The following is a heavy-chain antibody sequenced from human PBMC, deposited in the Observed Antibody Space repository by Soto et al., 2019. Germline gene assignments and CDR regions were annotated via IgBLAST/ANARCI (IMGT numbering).Heavy chain of an antibody. CDR2: IYWNDDK. CDR1: GFSLSTSGVG. CDR3: AHSDFLRMGRKYDGSGYFPFDI. J-gene: IGHJ3*02. D-gene: IGHD3-22*01. V-gene: IGHV2-5*01. Sequence: SGPTLVNPTQTLTLTCTFSGFSLSTSGVGVGWIRQPPGKALEWLALIYWNDDKHYSPSLKSRLTIAKDTSKNQVVLTMTNMDPVDTATYYCAHSDFLRMGRKYDGSGYFPFDIWGQGAMVTVSS.